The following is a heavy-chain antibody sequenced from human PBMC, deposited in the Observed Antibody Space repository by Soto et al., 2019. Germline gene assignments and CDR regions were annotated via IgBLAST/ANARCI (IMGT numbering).Heavy chain of an antibody. CDR3: ALAFN. J-gene: IGHJ4*02. V-gene: IGHV3-7*01. D-gene: IGHD3-3*02. CDR2: IKEDGSEK. CDR1: GLTFSSYW. Sequence: GGSLRLSCAASGLTFSSYWMSWVRQAPGKGLEWVASIKEDGSEKYCVDSVRGRFTISRDNAKNSLYLQMNSLRVDDTAVYYCALAFNWGQGTLVTVSS.